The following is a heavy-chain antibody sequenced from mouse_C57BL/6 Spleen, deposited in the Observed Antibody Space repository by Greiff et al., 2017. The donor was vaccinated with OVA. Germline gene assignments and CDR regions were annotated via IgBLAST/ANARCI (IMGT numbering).Heavy chain of an antibody. Sequence: EVQLQQSGPELVKPGASVKISCKASGYTFTDYYMNWVKQSHGKSLEWIGDINPNNGGTSYNQKFKGKATLTVDKSSSTAYMELRSLTSEDSAVYYCARLEITDYFDYWGQGTTLTVSS. CDR2: INPNNGGT. CDR3: ARLEITDYFDY. CDR1: GYTFTDYY. V-gene: IGHV1-26*01. D-gene: IGHD2-4*01. J-gene: IGHJ2*01.